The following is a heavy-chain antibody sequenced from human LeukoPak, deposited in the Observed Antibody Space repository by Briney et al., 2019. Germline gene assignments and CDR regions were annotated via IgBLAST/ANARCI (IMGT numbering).Heavy chain of an antibody. J-gene: IGHJ4*02. D-gene: IGHD2-2*01. CDR3: VRTVYCSSITSYWSPDY. CDR2: MNPNSDNT. Sequence: GASVRVSCKASGYTFTSYDINWVRQATGQGLEWMGWMNPNSDNTGYTQKFQGRLTMTRNTSESTAYMELSSLRTEDTAVYYCVRTVYCSSITSYWSPDYWGQGTLVTVTS. CDR1: GYTFTSYD. V-gene: IGHV1-8*01.